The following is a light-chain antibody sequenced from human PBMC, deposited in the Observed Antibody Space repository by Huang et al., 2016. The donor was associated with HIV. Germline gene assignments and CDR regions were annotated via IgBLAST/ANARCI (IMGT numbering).Light chain of an antibody. CDR3: QQYNNWPKVFT. Sequence: EIVMTQSPATLSVSPGERATRSCGASQSVSSNLAWYQQNPGQAPRLLIYGASTSATGIPARFSGSGSGTEFTLTISSLQSEDFAVYYCQQYNNWPKVFTFGPGTKVDIK. CDR2: GAS. J-gene: IGKJ3*01. CDR1: QSVSSN. V-gene: IGKV3-15*01.